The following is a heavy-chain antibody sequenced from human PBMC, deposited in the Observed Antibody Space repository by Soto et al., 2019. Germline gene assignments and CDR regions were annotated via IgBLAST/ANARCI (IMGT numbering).Heavy chain of an antibody. J-gene: IGHJ4*02. CDR2: INPRDGAI. V-gene: IGHV1-46*03. D-gene: IGHD2-15*01. CDR3: SRRGYCSGGSGPGGFDY. CDR1: GNTFTTYF. Sequence: QVQLVQSGAEVTKPGASVKVSCKASGNTFTTYFVHWVRQAPGQGLDWMGVINPRDGAISYAQRFQGRVTMTRDTSTRTVSLELSSLRAEATAMYYCSRRGYCSGGSGPGGFDYWGQGTLVTVSS.